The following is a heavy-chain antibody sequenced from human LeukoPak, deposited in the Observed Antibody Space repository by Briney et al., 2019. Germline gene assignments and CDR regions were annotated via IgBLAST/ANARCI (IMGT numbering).Heavy chain of an antibody. Sequence: SQTLSLTCTVSGGSISSGGYYWSWIRQHPGKGRKWIGYIYYSGSTYYNPSLKSRVTISVDTSKNQFSLKLSSVTAADTAVYYCARYYYDSSGYYYFDYWGQGTLVTVSS. CDR2: IYYSGST. CDR3: ARYYYDSSGYYYFDY. V-gene: IGHV4-31*03. D-gene: IGHD3-22*01. CDR1: GGSISSGGYY. J-gene: IGHJ4*02.